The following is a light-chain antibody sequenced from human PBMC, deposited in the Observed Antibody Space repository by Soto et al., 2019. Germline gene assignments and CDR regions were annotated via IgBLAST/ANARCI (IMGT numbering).Light chain of an antibody. J-gene: IGKJ1*01. CDR3: LPYGISRET. CDR1: QSVINNF. V-gene: IGKV3-20*01. Sequence: EIVLTQSPGTLSLSPGERATLSSRASQSVINNFLAWYQQRPGQAPRLVIYGASNRATDFADSFSGSGSGTDFTLTISRLEPEDFAVYYCLPYGISRETFGQGTRVEIK. CDR2: GAS.